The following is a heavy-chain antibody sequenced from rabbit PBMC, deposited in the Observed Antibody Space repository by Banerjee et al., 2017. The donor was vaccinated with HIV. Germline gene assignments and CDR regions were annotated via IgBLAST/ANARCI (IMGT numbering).Heavy chain of an antibody. V-gene: IGHV1S45*01. CDR2: IYAGSSGST. J-gene: IGHJ4*01. D-gene: IGHD6-1*01. Sequence: QEQLEESGGDLVKPEGSLTLTCTASGFSFSSSYWICWVRQAPGKGLEWIACIYAGSSGSTYYASWAKGRFTISKTSSTTVTLQMTSLTAADTATYFCARDYAAYGDADIYYFFDLWGQGTLVTVS. CDR1: GFSFSSSYW. CDR3: ARDYAAYGDADIYYFFDL.